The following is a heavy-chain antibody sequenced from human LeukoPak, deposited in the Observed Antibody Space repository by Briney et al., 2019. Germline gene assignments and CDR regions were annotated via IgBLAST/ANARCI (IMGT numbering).Heavy chain of an antibody. J-gene: IGHJ4*02. Sequence: RGSLRLSCAASGFTFNSYAMSWVRQAPGKGLEWVSTISGNGDSTSYAHSVKGRFTISRDNSKNTLYLQVNSLRAEDTAVYYCAKSKDNPLYYFDNWGQGTLVTVSS. CDR1: GFTFNSYA. CDR2: ISGNGDST. V-gene: IGHV3-23*01. CDR3: AKSKDNPLYYFDN.